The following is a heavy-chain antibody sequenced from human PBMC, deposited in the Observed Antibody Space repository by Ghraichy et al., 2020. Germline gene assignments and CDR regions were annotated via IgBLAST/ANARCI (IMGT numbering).Heavy chain of an antibody. V-gene: IGHV2-70*11. J-gene: IGHJ6*03. CDR2: IDWDDDK. Sequence: SGPTLVKPTQTLTLTCTCSGFSLSTRGMCVSWIRQPPGNALEWLARIDWDDDKYYSTSLKTRLTISKDTSKNQVVLTMTNMDPVDTATYYCARSHYYDSSGDYSTYNNYYMDVWGKGTTVTVSS. D-gene: IGHD3-22*01. CDR1: GFSLSTRGMC. CDR3: ARSHYYDSSGDYSTYNNYYMDV.